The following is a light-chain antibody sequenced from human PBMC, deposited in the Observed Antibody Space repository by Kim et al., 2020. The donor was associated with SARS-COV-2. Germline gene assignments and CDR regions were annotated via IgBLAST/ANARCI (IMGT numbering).Light chain of an antibody. Sequence: GQSFTSACPGTSSDVGSYNRVSWYQQPPGTAPKLMIYEVSNRPSGVPDRFSGSKSGNTASLTISGLQAEDEADYYCSSYTSSSTVVFGGGTQLTVL. CDR2: EVS. CDR1: SSDVGSYNR. CDR3: SSYTSSSTVV. V-gene: IGLV2-18*02. J-gene: IGLJ2*01.